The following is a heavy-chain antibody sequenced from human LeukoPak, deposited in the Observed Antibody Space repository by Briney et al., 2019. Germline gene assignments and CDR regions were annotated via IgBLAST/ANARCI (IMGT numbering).Heavy chain of an antibody. CDR3: ARVLSGSYHLDY. D-gene: IGHD1-26*01. CDR2: IYYSGST. J-gene: IGHJ4*02. Sequence: HPSETLSLTCTVSGGSISSGDYYWSWIRQPPGKGLEWIGYIYYSGSTYYNPSLKSRVTISVDTSKNQFSLKLSSVTAADTAVYYCARVLSGSYHLDYWGQGTLVTVSS. CDR1: GGSISSGDYY. V-gene: IGHV4-30-4*01.